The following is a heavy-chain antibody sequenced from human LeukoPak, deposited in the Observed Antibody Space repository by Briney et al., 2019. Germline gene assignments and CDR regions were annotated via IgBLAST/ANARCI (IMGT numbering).Heavy chain of an antibody. CDR2: ISGGGESV. V-gene: IGHV3-23*01. CDR3: AKDQPADGYNSI. CDR1: GFTFRNYA. J-gene: IGHJ1*01. Sequence: GGSPRLSCAASGFTFRNYAMSWVRQAPGKGLEWVSTISGGGESVYYADSAKGRFTISRDNSKNTLYLQMRSLRADDAAVYYCAKDQPADGYNSIWGQGTLVTVSS. D-gene: IGHD5-24*01.